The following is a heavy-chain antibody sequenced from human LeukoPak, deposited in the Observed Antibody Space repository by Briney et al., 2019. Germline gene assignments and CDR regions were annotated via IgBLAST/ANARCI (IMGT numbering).Heavy chain of an antibody. CDR2: INAGNGNT. CDR1: GYTFTSYA. J-gene: IGHJ6*02. Sequence: GASVKVSCKASGYTFTSYAMHWVRQAPGQRLEWMGWINAGNGNTKYSQKFQGRVTITRDTSASTAYMELSSLRSEDTAVYYCAFIGHLYYYYGMDVWGQGTTVTVSS. V-gene: IGHV1-3*01. CDR3: AFIGHLYYYYGMDV. D-gene: IGHD1-26*01.